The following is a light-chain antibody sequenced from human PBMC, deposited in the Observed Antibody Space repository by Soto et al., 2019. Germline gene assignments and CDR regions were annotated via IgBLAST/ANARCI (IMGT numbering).Light chain of an antibody. Sequence: QSVLTQPASVSGSPGQSITISCTGTYTDVGGYNRVSWYQHHAGKGPKMLIFEVDNRPSGISDRFSGSKSGDTASLTISDLQAEDEAEYYCGSHIESSLPQWVFGGGTQLTVL. CDR2: EVD. J-gene: IGLJ3*02. CDR3: GSHIESSLPQWV. CDR1: YTDVGGYNR. V-gene: IGLV2-14*01.